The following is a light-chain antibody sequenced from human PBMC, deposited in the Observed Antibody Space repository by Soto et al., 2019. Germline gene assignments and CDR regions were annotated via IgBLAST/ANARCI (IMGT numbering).Light chain of an antibody. J-gene: IGKJ1*01. CDR3: QQYGSSPRT. CDR1: QTDSTNY. CDR2: GAS. Sequence: EIVLTHSPGTLSLSPGEIATLSCRASQTDSTNYLAWYQQKPGQAPRLLIYGASKRATGIPDRFSGSGSGTDFTLTISRLEPEDFAVYCCQQYGSSPRTFGQGTKVDIK. V-gene: IGKV3-20*01.